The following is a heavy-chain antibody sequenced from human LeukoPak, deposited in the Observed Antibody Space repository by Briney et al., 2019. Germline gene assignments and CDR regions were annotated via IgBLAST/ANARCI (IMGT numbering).Heavy chain of an antibody. Sequence: GGSLRLSCAASGFTFSSYAMSWVRQAPGKGLEWVSAISGSGGSTYYADSVKGRFTISRDSSKNTVFLQMNRLRPEDAAVYYCAKAPVTTCRGAYCYPFDYWGQGTLVTVSS. CDR1: GFTFSSYA. CDR2: ISGSGGST. CDR3: AKAPVTTCRGAYCYPFDY. J-gene: IGHJ4*02. D-gene: IGHD2-21*01. V-gene: IGHV3-23*01.